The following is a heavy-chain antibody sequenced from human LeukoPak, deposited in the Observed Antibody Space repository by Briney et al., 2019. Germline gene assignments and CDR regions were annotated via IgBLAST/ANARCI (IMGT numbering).Heavy chain of an antibody. CDR3: TTGIRGD. Sequence: GGSLRLSCSASGLTFTNAWMNWVRQATGEGLDWVGRIASKTDGGATDYAAPVKGRFTISRDDSKNTLNLQMNSLKTEDTAVYYCTTGIRGDWGQGTLVTVSS. CDR2: IASKTDGGAT. J-gene: IGHJ4*02. V-gene: IGHV3-15*07. D-gene: IGHD3-10*01. CDR1: GLTFTNAW.